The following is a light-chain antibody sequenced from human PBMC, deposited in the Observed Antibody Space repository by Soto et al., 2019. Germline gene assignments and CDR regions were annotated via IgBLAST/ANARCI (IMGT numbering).Light chain of an antibody. Sequence: DIQMTQSPSTLSACVGDRVTITCRASQSISSWLAWYQQKPGKAPKLLISRASSLETGVPSRFSGSGSGTEFSLTISSLQPDDSATYYCQQYSSFSLTFGQGTKVDIK. CDR1: QSISSW. J-gene: IGKJ1*01. CDR2: RAS. CDR3: QQYSSFSLT. V-gene: IGKV1-5*03.